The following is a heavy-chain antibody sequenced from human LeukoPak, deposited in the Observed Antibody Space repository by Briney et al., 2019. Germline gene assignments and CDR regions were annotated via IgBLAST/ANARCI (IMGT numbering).Heavy chain of an antibody. J-gene: IGHJ6*03. D-gene: IGHD3-9*01. CDR1: GYSISSGYY. V-gene: IGHV4-38-2*02. Sequence: PSETLSLTCAVSGYSISSGYYWGWIRQPPGKGLEWIGSTYHSGSTYYNPSLKSRVTISVDTSKNQFSLKLSSVTAADTAVYYCAREGYDILTGYYTPRGYYYYYMDVWGKGTTVTVSS. CDR2: TYHSGST. CDR3: AREGYDILTGYYTPRGYYYYYMDV.